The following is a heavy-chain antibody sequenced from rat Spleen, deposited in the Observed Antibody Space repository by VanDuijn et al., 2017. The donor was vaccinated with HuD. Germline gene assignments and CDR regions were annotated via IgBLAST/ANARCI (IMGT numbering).Heavy chain of an antibody. Sequence: EVQLVESGGGLVQPGRSLKLSCAASGFTFSNFDMAWVRQAPTKGLEWVTSISYGDSSGHSSTYYRDSVKGRFTISRDNAQNTLYLQMTKLGSEDTAIYYCVREEVGVRDWGQGVMVTVSS. D-gene: IGHD4-3*01. CDR1: GFTFSNFD. V-gene: IGHV5-7*01. CDR2: ISYGDSSGHSST. CDR3: VREEVGVRD. J-gene: IGHJ2*01.